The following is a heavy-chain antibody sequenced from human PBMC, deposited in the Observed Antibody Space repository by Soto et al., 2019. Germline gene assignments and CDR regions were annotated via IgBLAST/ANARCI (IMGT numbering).Heavy chain of an antibody. V-gene: IGHV3-23*01. CDR3: VKVSQMTHRGVVDC. D-gene: IGHD3-10*01. J-gene: IGHJ4*02. Sequence: EVQLLESRGGLVQPGGSLRLTCAASGFTFSSYAMSWVRQAPGMGLEWVSTVTGSGGTTYHADSVKGRFTISRDNSMNKLYLQMTRLRADDTAVYYCVKVSQMTHRGVVDCWGQGTLVTVSS. CDR2: VTGSGGTT. CDR1: GFTFSSYA.